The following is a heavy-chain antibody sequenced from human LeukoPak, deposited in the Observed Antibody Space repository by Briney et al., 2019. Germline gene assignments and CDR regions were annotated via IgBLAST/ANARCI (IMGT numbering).Heavy chain of an antibody. CDR3: ARVGSGSYFLDGFDI. D-gene: IGHD1-26*01. V-gene: IGHV3-30*03. CDR2: VSYDGSNK. CDR1: GFIFSSYG. J-gene: IGHJ3*02. Sequence: GGSLRLSCAASGFIFSSYGMHWVRQAPGKGLEWVAVVSYDGSNKYYADSVKGRFTISRDNSKNTLYLQMNSLRAEDTAVYYCARVGSGSYFLDGFDIWGQGTMVTVSS.